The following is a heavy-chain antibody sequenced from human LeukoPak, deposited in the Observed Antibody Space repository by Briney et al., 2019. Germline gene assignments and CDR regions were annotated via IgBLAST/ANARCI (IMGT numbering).Heavy chain of an antibody. CDR3: ARDAVSWGPDY. CDR2: ISPNSGGT. Sequence: ASVKVSCKASGYTFTGNYLHWVRPAPGQGLEWMGWISPNSGGTNYAQKFQGRVTMTRDTSINTAYMELSRLRSDDTAVYYCARDAVSWGPDYWGQGTLVTVSS. J-gene: IGHJ4*02. D-gene: IGHD3-16*01. CDR1: GYTFTGNY. V-gene: IGHV1-2*02.